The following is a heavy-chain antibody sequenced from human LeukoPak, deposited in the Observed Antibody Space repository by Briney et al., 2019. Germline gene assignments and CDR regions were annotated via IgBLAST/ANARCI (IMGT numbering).Heavy chain of an antibody. V-gene: IGHV1-18*01. CDR3: ARGLRFMEWFTNDAFDI. D-gene: IGHD3-3*01. CDR1: GYTFTSYG. Sequence: ASVKVSCKASGYTFTSYGISWVRQAPGQGLEWMGWISTYNGNTNYAQKVQGRVTMTTDTSTGTASMDMRSLRSDDTAVYYCARGLRFMEWFTNDAFDIWGQGKMVTVSS. J-gene: IGHJ3*02. CDR2: ISTYNGNT.